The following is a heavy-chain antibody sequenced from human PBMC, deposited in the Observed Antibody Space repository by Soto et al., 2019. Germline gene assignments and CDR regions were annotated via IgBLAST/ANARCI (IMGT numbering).Heavy chain of an antibody. V-gene: IGHV1-18*01. CDR3: ARDRVAVAGRAFDM. CDR2: ISAYNGNT. J-gene: IGHJ3*02. CDR1: GYTFTSYG. Sequence: ASVKVSCKASGYTFTSYGISWVRQPHGQGLEWMGWISAYNGNTNYAQKLQGRLTITTDTSTSTAYMELRSRRSDDTAVYYCARDRVAVAGRAFDMWGQGTMVTVSS. D-gene: IGHD6-19*01.